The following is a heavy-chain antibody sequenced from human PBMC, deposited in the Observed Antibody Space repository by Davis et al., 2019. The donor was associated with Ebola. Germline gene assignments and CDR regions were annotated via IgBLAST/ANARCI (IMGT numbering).Heavy chain of an antibody. CDR1: GYTFTSYY. J-gene: IGHJ4*02. V-gene: IGHV1-46*01. D-gene: IGHD3-22*01. CDR3: ARSITMIVVAYFDY. CDR2: INPTGGST. Sequence: ASVKVSCKASGYTFTSYYMHWVRQAPGQGLEWMGIINPTGGSTSYAQKLQGRFTMTTDTSTSTAYMELRSLRSDDTAVYYWARSITMIVVAYFDYWGQGTLVTVSS.